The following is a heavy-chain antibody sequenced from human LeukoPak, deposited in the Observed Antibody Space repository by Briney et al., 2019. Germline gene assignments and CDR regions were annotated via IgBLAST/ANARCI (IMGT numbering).Heavy chain of an antibody. Sequence: SETPSLTCTVSGDSISGYYWSWIRQPPGKGLECIGHIYYSGSTAHNPSLKSRVTISVDTSRNQFSLRLSSVTAADTAVYYCARVTLVADANYYGMDVWGKGTTVTVSS. CDR1: GDSISGYY. CDR2: IYYSGST. CDR3: ARVTLVADANYYGMDV. D-gene: IGHD2-15*01. V-gene: IGHV4-59*13. J-gene: IGHJ6*04.